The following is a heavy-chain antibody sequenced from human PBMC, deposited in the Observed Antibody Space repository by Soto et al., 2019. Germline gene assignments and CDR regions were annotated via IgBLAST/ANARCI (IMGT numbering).Heavy chain of an antibody. CDR1: GGSFSGYY. Sequence: SETLSLTCAVYGGSFSGYYWSWIRQPPGKGLEWIGEINHSGSTNYNPSLKSRVTISVDTSKNQFSLKLSSVTAADTAVYYCARGSVVRIIMVRGVNSPLYGMDVWGQGTTVTVSS. V-gene: IGHV4-34*01. D-gene: IGHD3-10*01. CDR2: INHSGST. J-gene: IGHJ6*02. CDR3: ARGSVVRIIMVRGVNSPLYGMDV.